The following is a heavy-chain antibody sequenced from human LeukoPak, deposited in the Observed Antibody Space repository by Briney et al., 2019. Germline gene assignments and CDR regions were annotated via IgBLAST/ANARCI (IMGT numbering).Heavy chain of an antibody. D-gene: IGHD3-10*01. CDR1: GGSISSYY. V-gene: IGHV4-59*01. J-gene: IGHJ4*02. CDR3: ARSYYYGSGSYYNVPKQQRDYYFDY. Sequence: SETLSLTCTVSGGSISSYYWSWIRQPPGKGLEWIGYIYYSGSTNYNPSLKSRVTISVDTSKNQFSLKLSSVTAADTAVYYCARSYYYGSGSYYNVPKQQRDYYFDYWGQGTLVTVSS. CDR2: IYYSGST.